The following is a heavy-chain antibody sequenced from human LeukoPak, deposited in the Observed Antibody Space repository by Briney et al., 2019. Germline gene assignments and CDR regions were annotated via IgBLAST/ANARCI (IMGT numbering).Heavy chain of an antibody. CDR1: GGTFSSYA. CDR2: IIPIFGTA. CDR3: ARGHSSSWYEVLTYDY. Sequence: SVKVSCKASGGTFSSYAISWVRQAPGQGLEWMGGIIPIFGTANYAQKFQGRVTITADESTSTAYMELSSLRSEDTAVYHCARGHSSSWYEVLTYDYWGQGTLVTVSS. J-gene: IGHJ4*02. V-gene: IGHV1-69*13. D-gene: IGHD6-13*01.